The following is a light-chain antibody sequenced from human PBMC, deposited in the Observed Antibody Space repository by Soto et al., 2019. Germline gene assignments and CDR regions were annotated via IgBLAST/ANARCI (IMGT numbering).Light chain of an antibody. CDR2: DVS. CDR3: SSYATSTTVL. V-gene: IGLV2-14*03. J-gene: IGLJ2*01. Sequence: QSALTQPASVSGSPGQSITISCTGTSSDVGGYNYVSWYQQHPGRAPQHMIYDVSHRPSGVSNRFSGSRSGNTASLTISGLQAEDEADYYCSSYATSTTVLFGGGTKVTVL. CDR1: SSDVGGYNY.